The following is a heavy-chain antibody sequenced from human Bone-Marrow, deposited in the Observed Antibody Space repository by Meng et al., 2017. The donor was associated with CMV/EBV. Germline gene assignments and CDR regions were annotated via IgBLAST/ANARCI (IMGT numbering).Heavy chain of an antibody. CDR3: ARDPIGHYCSGGSCYSIDY. V-gene: IGHV1-46*01. CDR2: INPSGGST. D-gene: IGHD2-15*01. CDR1: FTSYY. Sequence: FTSYYIHWVLQAPGQGLEWMGIINPSGGSTSSAPKFQGRVTMTRDTSTSTVYMELSSLRSEDTAVYYCARDPIGHYCSGGSCYSIDYWGQGTLVTVSS. J-gene: IGHJ4*02.